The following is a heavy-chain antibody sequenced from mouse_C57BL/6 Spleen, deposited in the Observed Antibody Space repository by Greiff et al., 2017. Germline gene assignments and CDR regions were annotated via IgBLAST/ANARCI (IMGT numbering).Heavy chain of an antibody. V-gene: IGHV1-15*01. J-gene: IGHJ3*01. CDR1: GYTFTDYE. CDR2: IDPETGGT. Sequence: VKLQESGAELVRPGASVTLSCKASGYTFTDYEMHWVKQTPVHGLEWIGAIDPETGGTAYNQKFKGKAILTADKSSSTAYMELRSLTSEDSAVYYCTRLGYYGSALAYWGQGTLVTVSA. CDR3: TRLGYYGSALAY. D-gene: IGHD1-1*01.